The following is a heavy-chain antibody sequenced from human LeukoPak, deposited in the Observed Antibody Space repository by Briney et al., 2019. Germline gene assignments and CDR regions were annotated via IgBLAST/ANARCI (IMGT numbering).Heavy chain of an antibody. CDR1: GFIVSSNY. J-gene: IGHJ3*02. D-gene: IGHD6-13*01. Sequence: GGSLRLSCAASGFIVSSNYMSWVRQAPGKGLEWVSIIYNDGSTYYADSVKGRFTISSDNSENTLYLQMNSLRAEDTALYYCAKDMEAAAGNDAFDIWGQGTMVTVSS. V-gene: IGHV3-53*05. CDR2: IYNDGST. CDR3: AKDMEAAAGNDAFDI.